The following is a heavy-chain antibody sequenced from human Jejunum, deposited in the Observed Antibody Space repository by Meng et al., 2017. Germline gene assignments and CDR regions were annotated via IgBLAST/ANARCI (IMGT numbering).Heavy chain of an antibody. CDR2: INTYSGSP. V-gene: IGHV7-4-1*02. Sequence: VQLVQSGSELKNPGASVTVSCKASGYSFMTYALNWVRQAPGQGLEWMGWINTYSGSPTYAQGFTGRFVFSLDTSVSTAYLQINNLQSDDTAVYYCARRSLGEMSGDPDYWGQGTLVTVSS. J-gene: IGHJ4*02. CDR1: GYSFMTYA. CDR3: ARRSLGEMSGDPDY. D-gene: IGHD3-16*01.